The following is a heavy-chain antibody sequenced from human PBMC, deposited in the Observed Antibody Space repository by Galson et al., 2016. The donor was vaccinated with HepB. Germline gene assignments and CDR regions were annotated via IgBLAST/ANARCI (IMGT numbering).Heavy chain of an antibody. CDR2: ISASGGAT. CDR3: AKGGDGYIRYYDS. J-gene: IGHJ4*02. CDR1: GFTFSNYA. Sequence: SLRLSCAASGFTFSNYAMTWVRQAPGKGLEGVSTISASGGATYYAGSVKGRFTISRDTSKNTLYLQMNSLRAEDTAIYYCAKGGDGYIRYYDSWGQGTRVTVSS. D-gene: IGHD5-24*01. V-gene: IGHV3-23*01.